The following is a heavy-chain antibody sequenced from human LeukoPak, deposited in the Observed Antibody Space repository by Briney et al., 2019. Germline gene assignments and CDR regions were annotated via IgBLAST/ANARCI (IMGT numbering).Heavy chain of an antibody. CDR3: ARDRRGSFYTFDL. D-gene: IGHD1-26*01. CDR2: VSHTGAT. CDR1: GASINGYF. V-gene: IGHV4-59*01. Sequence: SQTLSLTCSVSGASINGYFWNWVRQTPEKRLDWIGYVSHTGATTSNPTLKSRVSITIDTSKIQISLTMTSVTAADSALYYCARDRRGSFYTFDLWGPGT. J-gene: IGHJ3*01.